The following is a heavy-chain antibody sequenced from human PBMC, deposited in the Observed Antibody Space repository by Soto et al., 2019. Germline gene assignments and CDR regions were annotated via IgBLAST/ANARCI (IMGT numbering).Heavy chain of an antibody. CDR3: ARDQGSHPGD. J-gene: IGHJ4*02. V-gene: IGHV4-4*02. CDR1: GLSISSDNW. D-gene: IGHD6-13*01. CDR2: IHHSGST. Sequence: GPGLVRPSGTVSLTCAVSGLSISSDNWWSWVRQPPGKGLEWIGEIHHSGSTNYNPSLKSRVTMSVVPSKDLFSLTLNSVTAADTAFYYCARDQGSHPGDWGQGTLVSVSS.